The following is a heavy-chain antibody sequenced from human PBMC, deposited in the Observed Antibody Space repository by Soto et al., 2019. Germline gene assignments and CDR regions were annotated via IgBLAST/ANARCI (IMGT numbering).Heavy chain of an antibody. CDR1: GYSFTRYG. CDR2: INAYNGNT. CDR3: AMVDVYVTPSPQDV. D-gene: IGHD3-16*01. J-gene: IGHJ6*02. V-gene: IGHV1-18*01. Sequence: QVQLVQSGAEVKNPGASVKVSCKASGYSFTRYGIGWARQAPGQGLEWMGWINAYNGNTNYAQNLQGRLTLTTDTSTTTAYTELRSLRSNDTAIYYCAMVDVYVTPSPQDVWGQGTTGTVSS.